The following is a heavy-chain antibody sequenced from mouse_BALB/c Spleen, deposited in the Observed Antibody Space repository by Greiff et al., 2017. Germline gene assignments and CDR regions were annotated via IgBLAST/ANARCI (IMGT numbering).Heavy chain of an antibody. CDR1: GFNIKDTY. Sequence: LQQSGAELVKPGASVKLSCTASGFNIKDTYMHWVKQRPEQGLEWIGRIDPANGNTKYDPKFQGKAAITADTSSNTAYLQLSSLTSEDTAVYYCARGTELVLDYWGQGTTLTVSS. D-gene: IGHD3-1*01. J-gene: IGHJ2*01. V-gene: IGHV14-3*02. CDR2: IDPANGNT. CDR3: ARGTELVLDY.